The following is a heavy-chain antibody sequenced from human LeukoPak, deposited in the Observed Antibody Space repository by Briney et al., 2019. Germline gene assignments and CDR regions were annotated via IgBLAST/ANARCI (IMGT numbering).Heavy chain of an antibody. J-gene: IGHJ4*02. V-gene: IGHV3-30-3*01. Sequence: GGSLRLSCAASGFTFSSYAMHWVRQAPGKGLEWVAVISYDGSNKYYADSVKGRFTISRDNSKNTLYLQMNSLRAEDTAVYYCARGQTYDFWGLDDYWGRGTLVTVSS. CDR3: ARGQTYDFWGLDDY. CDR2: ISYDGSNK. CDR1: GFTFSSYA. D-gene: IGHD3/OR15-3a*01.